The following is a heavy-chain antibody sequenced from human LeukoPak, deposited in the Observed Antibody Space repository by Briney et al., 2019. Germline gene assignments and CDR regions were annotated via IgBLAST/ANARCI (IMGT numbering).Heavy chain of an antibody. D-gene: IGHD1-1*01. CDR2: IYSGGRP. J-gene: IGHJ6*02. Sequence: GGSLRLSFSASGFTFSSYAMHWVRQAPGTGLEWVALIYSGGRPHYADSVKGRFTISRDNSKNTLYLQMNSLRAEDTAVYYCARLPSNDTMDVWGQGTTVSVSS. CDR3: ARLPSNDTMDV. V-gene: IGHV3-66*04. CDR1: GFTFSSYA.